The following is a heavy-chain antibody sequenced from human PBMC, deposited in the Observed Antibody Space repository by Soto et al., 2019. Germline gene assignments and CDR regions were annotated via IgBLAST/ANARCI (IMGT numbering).Heavy chain of an antibody. V-gene: IGHV5-10-1*01. D-gene: IGHD6-19*01. CDR2: IDPGSSYT. CDR1: GYSFTSYW. J-gene: IGHJ6*02. CDR3: AKCHGSGWFRGADYYYGMDV. Sequence: VESLKVSSKGSGYSFTSYWISCVRRMPAKGLEWVGKIDPGSSYTNFSPSFQALVAVSAENTVSTPYLQWAKLKAPDNGMFYCAKCHGSGWFRGADYYYGMDVWGQGTTVTVSS.